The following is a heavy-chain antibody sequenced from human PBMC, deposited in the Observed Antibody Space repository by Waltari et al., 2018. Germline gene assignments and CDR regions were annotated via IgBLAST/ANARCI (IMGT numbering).Heavy chain of an antibody. J-gene: IGHJ4*02. D-gene: IGHD1-26*01. V-gene: IGHV3-23*04. Sequence: EVRLVESGGGLVQPGGSLRLSGAASGFSLKNFAMTWVRQAPGKGLEWVSGISGNGGSTYSSNSVKGRFTISRDNSKNTLYLQMNSLRVEDTALYYCARVRGIVGATGYFDNWGQGTLVTVSS. CDR2: ISGNGGST. CDR3: ARVRGIVGATGYFDN. CDR1: GFSLKNFA.